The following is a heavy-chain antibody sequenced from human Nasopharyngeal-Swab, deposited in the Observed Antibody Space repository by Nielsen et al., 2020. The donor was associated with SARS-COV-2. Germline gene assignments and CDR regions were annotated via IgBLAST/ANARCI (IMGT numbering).Heavy chain of an antibody. V-gene: IGHV6-1*01. D-gene: IGHD6-13*01. CDR2: TYYRSKWYN. J-gene: IGHJ5*02. Sequence: WIGQSPSRGLEWLGRTYYRSKWYNDYAVSVKSRITINPDTSKNQFSLQLNSVTPEDTAVYYCARDPIDGTAEFDLWGQGTLVTVSS. CDR3: ARDPIDGTAEFDL.